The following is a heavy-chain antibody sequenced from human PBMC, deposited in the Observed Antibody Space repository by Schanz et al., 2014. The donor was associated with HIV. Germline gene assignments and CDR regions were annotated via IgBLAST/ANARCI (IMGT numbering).Heavy chain of an antibody. J-gene: IGHJ4*02. CDR3: ARGLVT. Sequence: EVQLVESGGGVVQPGGSLRLSCAASGFTFSSYWMHWVRQAPGKGLVWVSRINNDGSNTLYADSVKGRFTISRDNAKNTLHLQMNSLRVEDTAVYFCARGLVTWGQGTLVTVSS. V-gene: IGHV3-74*01. CDR2: INNDGSNT. D-gene: IGHD2-21*02. CDR1: GFTFSSYW.